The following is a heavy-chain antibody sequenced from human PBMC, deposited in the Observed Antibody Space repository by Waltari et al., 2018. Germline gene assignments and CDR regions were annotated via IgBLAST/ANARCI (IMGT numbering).Heavy chain of an antibody. J-gene: IGHJ5*02. CDR1: GSSISCFC. Sequence: QVQLQESGPTLLKPPETLSRICTISGSSISCFCWSWVRQPPGKGLDWIGYIYYTGSTNFNPSLKSRVTMSVDTSKNQFSLKLSSVTAADTAFYYCARGGGGDWEWFDPWGQGTLVTVSS. V-gene: IGHV4-59*01. CDR2: IYYTGST. CDR3: ARGGGGDWEWFDP. D-gene: IGHD2-21*02.